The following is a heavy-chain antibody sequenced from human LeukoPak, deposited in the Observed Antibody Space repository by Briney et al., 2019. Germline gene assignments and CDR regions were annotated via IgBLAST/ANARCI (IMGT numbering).Heavy chain of an antibody. D-gene: IGHD2-2*01. V-gene: IGHV1-69*13. CDR2: IIPIFGTA. CDR1: GGTFSSYA. CDR3: ARAPRREYIVVVPAAMNYFDY. J-gene: IGHJ4*02. Sequence: GASVKVSCKASGGTFSSYAISWVRQAPGQGLEWMGGIIPIFGTANYAQKFQGRVTITADESTSTAYMELSSLRSEDTAVYYCARAPRREYIVVVPAAMNYFDYWGQGTLVTVSS.